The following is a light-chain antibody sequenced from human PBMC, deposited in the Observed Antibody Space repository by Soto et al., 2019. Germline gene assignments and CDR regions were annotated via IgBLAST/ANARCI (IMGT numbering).Light chain of an antibody. V-gene: IGLV3-21*02. J-gene: IGLJ2*01. CDR3: QVWDSSSAHVV. Sequence: SYELTQPPSVSVAPGQTARITCGENNIETKSVHWYQQKPGQAPVLVVYDDSDRPSGIPERFSGSHSGNAATPTVSRVEAGDEADFYCQVWDSSSAHVVFGGVTKLTVL. CDR1: NIETKS. CDR2: DDS.